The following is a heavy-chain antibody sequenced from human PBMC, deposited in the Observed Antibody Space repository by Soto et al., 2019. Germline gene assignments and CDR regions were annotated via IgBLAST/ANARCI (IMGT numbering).Heavy chain of an antibody. V-gene: IGHV3-23*01. CDR2: ISGSGGST. CDR3: AKVGGGQQRFDP. J-gene: IGHJ5*02. CDR1: GFTFSSYA. Sequence: EVQLLESGGGLVQPGGSLRLSCAASGFTFSSYAMSWVRQAPGKGLEWVSAISGSGGSTYYADSVKGRFTISRDNSKNTLYLQMNSLRAEDTAVYCCAKVGGGQQRFDPWGQGTLVTVSS. D-gene: IGHD3-16*01.